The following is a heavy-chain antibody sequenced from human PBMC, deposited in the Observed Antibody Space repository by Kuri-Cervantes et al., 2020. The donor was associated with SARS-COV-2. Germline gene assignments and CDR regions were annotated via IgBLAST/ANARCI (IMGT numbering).Heavy chain of an antibody. V-gene: IGHV3-53*01. CDR3: ARGRGYCSGGSCSEF. CDR1: GFTVSSIY. D-gene: IGHD2-15*01. Sequence: ESLKISCSASGFTVSSIYMSWVRQAPGAGLEWVSVIYSGGSTYYAGSVKGRFTISRDNSKNTLYLQMNSLRAEDTAVYYCARGRGYCSGGSCSEFWGPGTPVTVSS. CDR2: IYSGGST. J-gene: IGHJ4*01.